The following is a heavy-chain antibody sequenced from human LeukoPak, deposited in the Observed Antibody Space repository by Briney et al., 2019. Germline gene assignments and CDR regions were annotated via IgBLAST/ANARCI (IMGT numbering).Heavy chain of an antibody. CDR3: ARESVSRARYDY. CDR2: ISANGDFT. Sequence: GGSLRLSCAASGFTFRSYAMHWVRQAPGKGLEYVSAISANGDFTSYGNSTMGRFSISRDNAKNTVYLQMGSLRAEDTAVYYCARESVSRARYDYWGQGTLVTVSS. CDR1: GFTFRSYA. J-gene: IGHJ4*02. V-gene: IGHV3-64*01. D-gene: IGHD6-6*01.